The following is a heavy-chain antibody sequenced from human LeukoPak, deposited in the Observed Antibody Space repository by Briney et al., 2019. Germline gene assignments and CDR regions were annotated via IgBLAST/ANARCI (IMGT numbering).Heavy chain of an antibody. CDR1: GLPFSDHW. CDR2: IKQDGSEK. CDR3: ARDRMFDATGASSGWDHWYFDL. D-gene: IGHD6-19*01. V-gene: IGHV3-7*01. J-gene: IGHJ2*01. Sequence: PGGSLRLSCAASGLPFSDHWLSWFRQSPGKGLEWVAHIKQDGSEKYYVDSVKGRFTISRDNAKNSLYLQMNSLRAEDTAVYYCARDRMFDATGASSGWDHWYFDLWGRGTLVTVSS.